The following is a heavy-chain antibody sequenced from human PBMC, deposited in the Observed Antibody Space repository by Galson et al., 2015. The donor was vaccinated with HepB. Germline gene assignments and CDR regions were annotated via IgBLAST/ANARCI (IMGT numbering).Heavy chain of an antibody. CDR1: GFTFSSYA. J-gene: IGHJ6*02. CDR2: ISGSGGST. V-gene: IGHV3-23*01. Sequence: SLRLSCAASGFTFSSYAMSWVRQAPGKGLEWVSAISGSGGSTYYADSVKGRFTISRDNSKNTLYLQMNSLRAEDTAVYYCAKDRGSGPKTRNYYYYGMDVWGQGTTVTVSS. CDR3: AKDRGSGPKTRNYYYYGMDV. D-gene: IGHD6-19*01.